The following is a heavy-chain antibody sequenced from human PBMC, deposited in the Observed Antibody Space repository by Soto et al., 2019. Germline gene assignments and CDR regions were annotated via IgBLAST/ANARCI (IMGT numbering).Heavy chain of an antibody. CDR1: GDSVSSNSAA. D-gene: IGHD2-15*01. Sequence: PSQTLSLTCAISGDSVSSNSAAWNWIRQSPSRGLEWLGRTYYRSKWYNDYAVSVKSRITINPDTSKNQFSLQLNSVTPEDTAVYYCARDLIVVVVAALNYYYYGMDVRGQGTTVTVSS. CDR2: TYYRSKWYN. CDR3: ARDLIVVVVAALNYYYYGMDV. V-gene: IGHV6-1*01. J-gene: IGHJ6*02.